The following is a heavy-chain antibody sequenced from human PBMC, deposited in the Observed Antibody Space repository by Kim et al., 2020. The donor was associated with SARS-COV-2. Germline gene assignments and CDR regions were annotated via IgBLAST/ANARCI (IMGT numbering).Heavy chain of an antibody. D-gene: IGHD3-3*01. V-gene: IGHV1-3*01. CDR2: INAGNGNT. Sequence: ASVKVSCKASGYTFTSYAMHWVCQPPGQRLEWMGWINAGNGNTKYSQKFQGRVTITRDTSASTAYMELSSLRSEDTAVYYCARDQEFTIFGVVNFNWFDPWGQGPLVTVSS. CDR3: ARDQEFTIFGVVNFNWFDP. J-gene: IGHJ5*02. CDR1: GYTFTSYA.